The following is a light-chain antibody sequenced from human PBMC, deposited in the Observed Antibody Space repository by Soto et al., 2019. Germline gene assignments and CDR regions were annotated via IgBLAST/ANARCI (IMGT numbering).Light chain of an antibody. CDR2: GAS. CDR1: QSVSSSF. CDR3: QQYSRFTWT. Sequence: EIVLTQSPGTLSLSPGERATLSCRASQSVSSSFLAWYQQKPGQAPRLLIYGASSRATGIPDRFSGSGSGTDFTLTISRLEPVDFAVYSSQQYSRFTWTSGQGTKVDIK. J-gene: IGKJ1*01. V-gene: IGKV3-20*01.